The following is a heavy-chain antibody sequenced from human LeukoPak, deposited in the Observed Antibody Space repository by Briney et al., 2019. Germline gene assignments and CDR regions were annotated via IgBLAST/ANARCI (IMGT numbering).Heavy chain of an antibody. J-gene: IGHJ4*02. V-gene: IGHV3-53*01. CDR2: IYSGGSI. D-gene: IGHD4-11*01. CDR3: ARLEGTYSHFNY. Sequence: GGSLRLSCAASEFSVSSNYMSWVRQAPGKGLEWVSVIYSGGSIYYADSVKGRFTTSRDNSKNTLYLQTSSLRAEDTAVYYCARLEGTYSHFNYWGQGTLVTVSS. CDR1: EFSVSSNY.